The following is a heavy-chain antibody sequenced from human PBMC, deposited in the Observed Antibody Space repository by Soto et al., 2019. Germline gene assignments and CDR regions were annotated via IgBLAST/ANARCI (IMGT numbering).Heavy chain of an antibody. V-gene: IGHV3-33*01. CDR3: ARAGSNSATYYYYGMDV. J-gene: IGHJ6*02. CDR1: GFTFSSYG. Sequence: PGGSLRLSCAASGFTFSSYGMHWVRQAPGKGLEWVAVIWYDGSNKYYGDSVKGRFTISRDNSKNTLYLQMNSLRAEDTAVYYCARAGSNSATYYYYGMDVWGQGTPVTVSS. D-gene: IGHD4-4*01. CDR2: IWYDGSNK.